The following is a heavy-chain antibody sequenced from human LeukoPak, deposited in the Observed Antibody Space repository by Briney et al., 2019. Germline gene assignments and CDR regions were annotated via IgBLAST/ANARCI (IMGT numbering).Heavy chain of an antibody. V-gene: IGHV3-30*02. D-gene: IGHD3-10*01. CDR2: IRYDGNNK. Sequence: GGSLRLSXAASGFTFSNYGMHWVRQAPGKGLEWLAFIRYDGNNKYYVDSVKGRSTISRDNSKNTLYLQMNILRAEDTALYYCATDAALLHYNSPTTAIDYWGQGTLVTVSS. CDR1: GFTFSNYG. CDR3: ATDAALLHYNSPTTAIDY. J-gene: IGHJ4*02.